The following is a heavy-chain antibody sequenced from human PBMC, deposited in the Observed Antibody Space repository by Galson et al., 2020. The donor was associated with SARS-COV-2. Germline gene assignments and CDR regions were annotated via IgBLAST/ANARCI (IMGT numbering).Heavy chain of an antibody. CDR2: LNTNTGNP. Sequence: ASVKVSCKASGYTFTSYAMNWVRQAPGQGLEWMGWLNTNTGNPTYAQGFTGRFVFSLATSVSTAYLQISSLKAEDTAVYYCARAEEGIVVVPAAIGRDYYYYMDVWGKGTTVTVSS. V-gene: IGHV7-4-1*02. D-gene: IGHD2-2*01. J-gene: IGHJ6*03. CDR3: ARAEEGIVVVPAAIGRDYYYYMDV. CDR1: GYTFTSYA.